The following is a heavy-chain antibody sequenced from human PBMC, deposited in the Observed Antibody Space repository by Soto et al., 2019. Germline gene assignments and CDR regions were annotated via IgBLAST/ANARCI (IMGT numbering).Heavy chain of an antibody. J-gene: IGHJ4*02. Sequence: QVQLVQSGAEVKKPGASVKVSCKASGYTFTSYAMHWVHQAPGQRLEWMGWINAGNGNTKYSQKFQGRVTITRDTSASTAYMELSSLRSEDTAVYYCARESIAVAVDYWGQGTLVTVSS. CDR2: INAGNGNT. CDR1: GYTFTSYA. D-gene: IGHD6-19*01. V-gene: IGHV1-3*01. CDR3: ARESIAVAVDY.